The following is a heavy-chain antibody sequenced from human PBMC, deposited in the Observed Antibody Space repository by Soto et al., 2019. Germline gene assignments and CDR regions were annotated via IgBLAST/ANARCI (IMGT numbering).Heavy chain of an antibody. Sequence: QVQLVQSGAEVKKPGSSVKVSCKASGGTFSSYTISWVRQAPGQGLEWMGRIIPILGKANYAQKFQGRVTITADKSTVTGCMEGSKLGSADTAVYYCARDDGDYDYYFDYWGQGSLVTVSS. J-gene: IGHJ4*02. V-gene: IGHV1-69*08. CDR2: IIPILGKA. D-gene: IGHD4-17*01. CDR1: GGTFSSYT. CDR3: ARDDGDYDYYFDY.